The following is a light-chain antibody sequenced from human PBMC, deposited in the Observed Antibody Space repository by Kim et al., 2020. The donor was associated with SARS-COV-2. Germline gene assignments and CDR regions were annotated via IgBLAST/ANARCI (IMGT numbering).Light chain of an antibody. CDR3: QSYDSSLSGSV. CDR1: SSNIGAGYD. V-gene: IGLV1-40*01. CDR2: GNS. J-gene: IGLJ2*01. Sequence: QRVPISFSGSSSNIGAGYDVHWYQQLPGTAPKLLIYGNSNRPSGVPDRFSGSKSGTSASLAITGLQAEDEADYYCQSYDSSLSGSVFGGGTKVTVL.